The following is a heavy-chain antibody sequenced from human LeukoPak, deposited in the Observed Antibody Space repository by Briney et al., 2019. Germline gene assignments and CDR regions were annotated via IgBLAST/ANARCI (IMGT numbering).Heavy chain of an antibody. V-gene: IGHV3-30*04. Sequence: GGSLRLSCAASGFTFSSYAMHWVRQAPGKGLEWVAVISYDGSNKYYADSVKGRFTISRDNSKNTLYLQMNSLRAEDTAVYYCARDPFGESPFDYWGQGTLVTVSS. J-gene: IGHJ4*02. CDR3: ARDPFGESPFDY. D-gene: IGHD3-10*01. CDR1: GFTFSSYA. CDR2: ISYDGSNK.